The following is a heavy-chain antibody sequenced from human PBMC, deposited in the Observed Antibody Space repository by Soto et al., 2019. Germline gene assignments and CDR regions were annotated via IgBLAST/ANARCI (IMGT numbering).Heavy chain of an antibody. CDR2: INAGNGDT. D-gene: IGHD1-1*01. CDR1: RYSFTTYA. V-gene: IGHV1-3*01. J-gene: IGHJ4*02. CDR3: ARDPGTGAALRAYHFDY. Sequence: AASVKVSCKASRYSFTTYALHWVRQAPGQRREWMGWINAGNGDTKYSEKFQGRVTITRDTSANTAYMELSSLRSEDTSVYYCARDPGTGAALRAYHFDYWGQGXLVTVSS.